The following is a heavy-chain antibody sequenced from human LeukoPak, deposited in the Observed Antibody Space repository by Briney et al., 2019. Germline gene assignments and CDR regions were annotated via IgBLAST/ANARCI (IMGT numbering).Heavy chain of an antibody. CDR1: GFTFSSYW. D-gene: IGHD1-26*01. Sequence: GGSLRLSCAASGFTFSSYWVQWVRQAPGKGLVWISRINSDGSSLSYADSVKGRFTISRDNAKNTVYLQMNSLRAEDTAVYYCARSRYTGSHFDYWGQRTLVTVSS. V-gene: IGHV3-74*01. CDR2: INSDGSSL. J-gene: IGHJ4*02. CDR3: ARSRYTGSHFDY.